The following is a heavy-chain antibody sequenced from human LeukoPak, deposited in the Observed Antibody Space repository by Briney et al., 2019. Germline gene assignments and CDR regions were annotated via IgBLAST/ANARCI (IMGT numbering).Heavy chain of an antibody. V-gene: IGHV4-39*07. CDR2: IYYSGST. D-gene: IGHD1-26*01. J-gene: IGHJ6*03. CDR1: GGSISSSSYY. Sequence: PSETLSLTCTASGGSISSSSYYWGWIRQPPGKGLEWIGSIYYSGSTYYNPSLKSRVTISVDTSKNQFSLKLSSVTAADTAVYYCARATNIFGSYYMDVWGKGTTVTVSS. CDR3: ARATNIFGSYYMDV.